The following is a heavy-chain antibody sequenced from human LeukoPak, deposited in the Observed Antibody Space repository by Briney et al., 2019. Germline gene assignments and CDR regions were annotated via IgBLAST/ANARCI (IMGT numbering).Heavy chain of an antibody. CDR3: ARDRGSYDSSGYYN. J-gene: IGHJ4*02. Sequence: PGRSLRLSCAASGFTFSSYAMHWVRQAPGKGLEWVAVISYDGSNKYYADSVKGRVTISRDNTKNTLYMQMNSLRAEDTALYYCARDRGSYDSSGYYNWGQGTLVTVSS. CDR1: GFTFSSYA. CDR2: ISYDGSNK. V-gene: IGHV3-30*01. D-gene: IGHD3-22*01.